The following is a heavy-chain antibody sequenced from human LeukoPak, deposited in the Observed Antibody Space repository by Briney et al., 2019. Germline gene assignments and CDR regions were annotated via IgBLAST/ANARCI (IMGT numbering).Heavy chain of an antibody. V-gene: IGHV4-4*07. D-gene: IGHD3-22*01. Sequence: PSETLSLTCVVSSASVTSHYWARIRQPAGKGLEWVGRVHFSGSTNYNPSLRSRVAISLDKSKNELSLTLKSVSAADTAVYYCTRDESSRDDSGAYHYWGRGVLVTVSS. CDR3: TRDESSRDDSGAYHY. CDR2: VHFSGST. CDR1: SASVTSHY. J-gene: IGHJ4*02.